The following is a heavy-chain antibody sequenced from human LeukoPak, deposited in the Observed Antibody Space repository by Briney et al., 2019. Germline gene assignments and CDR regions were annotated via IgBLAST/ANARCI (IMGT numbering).Heavy chain of an antibody. J-gene: IGHJ5*02. CDR1: GGTFTNYA. V-gene: IGHV1-69*05. CDR2: IIPMFGTA. CDR3: VRRQALRGRHRAFDP. D-gene: IGHD6-25*01. Sequence: SVKVSCKASGGTFTNYAISWVRQAPGQGLEWLGGIIPMFGTAKYAQKFQGRVTITTDEATTTAYMELISLRSEDTAVYYCVRRQALRGRHRAFDPWGQGTLVTVTS.